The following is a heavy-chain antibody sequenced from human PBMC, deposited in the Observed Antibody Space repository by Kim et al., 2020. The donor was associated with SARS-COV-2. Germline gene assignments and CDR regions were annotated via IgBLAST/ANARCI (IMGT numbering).Heavy chain of an antibody. D-gene: IGHD6-6*01. CDR2: IIPIFGTA. Sequence: SVKVSCKASGGTFSSYAISWVRQAPGQGLEWMGGIIPIFGTANYAQKFQGRVTITADESTSTAYMELSSLRSEDTAVYYCARGTRRYSSSSRYYYYGMDVWGQGTTVTVSS. CDR1: GGTFSSYA. CDR3: ARGTRRYSSSSRYYYYGMDV. J-gene: IGHJ6*02. V-gene: IGHV1-69*13.